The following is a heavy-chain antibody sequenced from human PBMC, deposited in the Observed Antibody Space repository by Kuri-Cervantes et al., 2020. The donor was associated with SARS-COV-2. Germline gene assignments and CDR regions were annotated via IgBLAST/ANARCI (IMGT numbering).Heavy chain of an antibody. CDR1: GGTFSSYA. D-gene: IGHD6-6*01. CDR3: ARGGVWSSSSAEYFQH. V-gene: IGHV1-69*05. J-gene: IGHJ1*01. Sequence: SVKVSCKASGGTFSSYAISWVRQAPGQGLERMGGIIPIFGTANYAQKFQGRVTITTDESTSTAYMELSSLRSEDTAVYYCARGGVWSSSSAEYFQHWGQGTLVTVSS. CDR2: IIPIFGTA.